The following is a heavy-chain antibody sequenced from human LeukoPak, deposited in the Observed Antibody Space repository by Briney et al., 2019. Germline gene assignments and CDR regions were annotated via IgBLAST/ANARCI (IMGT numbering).Heavy chain of an antibody. CDR2: ISSSRRTK. D-gene: IGHD2-15*01. Sequence: GGSLRLSCAASRFTFSSYTMSWVRQAAGKGLEWVSYISSSRRTKSYADSVKGRFTISRDNAKNSLYLQMNSLRAEDTAVYYCARSSTRYCSGGSCYSGVLGYFDYWGQGTLVTVSS. CDR3: ARSSTRYCSGGSCYSGVLGYFDY. J-gene: IGHJ4*02. V-gene: IGHV3-48*01. CDR1: RFTFSSYT.